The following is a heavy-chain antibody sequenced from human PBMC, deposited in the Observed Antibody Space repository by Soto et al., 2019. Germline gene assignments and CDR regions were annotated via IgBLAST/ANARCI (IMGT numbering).Heavy chain of an antibody. J-gene: IGHJ3*02. CDR2: MSHSGGT. D-gene: IGHD1-1*01. CDR3: ARVERGTATTVVDAFDI. CDR1: GGSVSSGSYY. V-gene: IGHV4-34*01. Sequence: QVQLQQWGAGLLKPSETLSLTCAVYGGSVSSGSYYWGWIRQPPGKGLEWIGEMSHSGGTHFNPSLKSRVTISVDTSKNQFSLKMSFVTAADTALYYCARVERGTATTVVDAFDIWGPGTMVTVSS.